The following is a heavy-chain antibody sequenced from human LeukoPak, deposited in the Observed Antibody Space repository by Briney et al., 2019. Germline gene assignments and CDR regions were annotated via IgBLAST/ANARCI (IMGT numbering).Heavy chain of an antibody. CDR3: ARHGSSSDLWSDSFDY. Sequence: PSVPLSLTCTVSGGSISTDYWSWMRKPPGKGLEGIAYIDYRGSTNYNPSLKRRVTISVDSSKNQFSLTLTSVTAADTAIYYCARHGSSSDLWSDSFDYWGQGSLVTVSS. D-gene: IGHD3-3*01. CDR2: IDYRGST. CDR1: GGSISTDY. J-gene: IGHJ4*02. V-gene: IGHV4-59*08.